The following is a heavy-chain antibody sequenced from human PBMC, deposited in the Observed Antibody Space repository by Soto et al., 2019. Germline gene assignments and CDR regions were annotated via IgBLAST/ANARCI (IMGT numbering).Heavy chain of an antibody. Sequence: SLRLSCAASGFTFDDYAMHWVRQAPGKGLEWVSGISWNSASMDYADSVKDRFSISRDNAENSLYLQMNILKIEDTAFYYCARSFSDSYYDLDFWVQGTLVTVSS. V-gene: IGHV3-9*01. CDR2: ISWNSASM. CDR3: ARSFSDSYYDLDF. CDR1: GFTFDDYA. J-gene: IGHJ4*02. D-gene: IGHD1-26*01.